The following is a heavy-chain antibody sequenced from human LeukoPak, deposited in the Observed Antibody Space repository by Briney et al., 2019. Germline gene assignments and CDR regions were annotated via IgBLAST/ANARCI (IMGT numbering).Heavy chain of an antibody. Sequence: GASVKVSCKTSGYTFTNYAITWVRQAPGQGLEWMGWISGYNGNTKFAQRAQGRVTMTTDPSASTAYMELTSLTSDDTAVYYCARGERYSATDYWGQGTQVTVSS. CDR1: GYTFTNYA. D-gene: IGHD4-11*01. J-gene: IGHJ4*02. CDR2: ISGYNGNT. V-gene: IGHV1-18*01. CDR3: ARGERYSATDY.